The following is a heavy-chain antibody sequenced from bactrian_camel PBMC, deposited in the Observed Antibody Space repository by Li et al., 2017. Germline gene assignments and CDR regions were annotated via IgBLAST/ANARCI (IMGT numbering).Heavy chain of an antibody. CDR3: AAGSSRGVPFRERGYPY. CDR2: IYAGSGNT. D-gene: IGHD3*01. CDR1: GYIARPAV. V-gene: IGHV3S54*01. Sequence: HVQLVESGGGSVQAGGSLRLSCAASGYIARPAVMGWFRQSPGKEREGVAAIYAGSGNTYYADSVKGRFTISQDPTKNAVYLQMDSLTPEDTAMYYCAAGSSRGVPFRERGYPYWGQGTQVTVS. J-gene: IGHJ4*01.